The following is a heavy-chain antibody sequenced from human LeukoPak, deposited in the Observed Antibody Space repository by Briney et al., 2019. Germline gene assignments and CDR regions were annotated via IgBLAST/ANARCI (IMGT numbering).Heavy chain of an antibody. CDR2: IIPIFGTA. J-gene: IGHJ4*02. Sequence: ASVKVSCKASGGTFSSYAISWVRQAPGQGLEWMGGIIPIFGTANYAQKFQGRVTITADKSTSTAYMELSSLRSEDTAVYYCARGGFGELFFDYWGQGILVTVSS. CDR1: GGTFSSYA. V-gene: IGHV1-69*06. CDR3: ARGGFGELFFDY. D-gene: IGHD3-10*01.